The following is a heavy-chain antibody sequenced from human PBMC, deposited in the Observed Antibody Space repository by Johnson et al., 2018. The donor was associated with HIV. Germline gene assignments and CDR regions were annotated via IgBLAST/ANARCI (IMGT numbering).Heavy chain of an antibody. J-gene: IGHJ3*02. CDR3: ASPYEWGTGAFDI. D-gene: IGHD7-27*01. Sequence: VQLVESGGGLVQPGGSLRLSCAASGFTFSSYAMSWVRQAPGKGLEWVSAISGSGGSTYYADSVTGRFTISRDNSKNTLYLQMNSLRAEDTAVYYCASPYEWGTGAFDIWGQGTMVTVSS. V-gene: IGHV3-23*04. CDR2: ISGSGGST. CDR1: GFTFSSYA.